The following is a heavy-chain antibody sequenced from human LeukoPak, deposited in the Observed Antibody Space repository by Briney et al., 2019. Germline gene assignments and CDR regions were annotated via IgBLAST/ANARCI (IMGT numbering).Heavy chain of an antibody. D-gene: IGHD5-24*01. J-gene: IGHJ5*02. V-gene: IGHV1-46*01. CDR3: ARDNSVRDDAWWFNP. Sequence: ASVKVSCKAFGYTFTSNYMHWVRQAPGQGPEWMGVISPSGGSTTYAQKSQGRVTMTRDMSTSTDYLELSSLRSEDTDVYYCARDNSVRDDAWWFNPWGQGTLVTVSS. CDR1: GYTFTSNY. CDR2: ISPSGGST.